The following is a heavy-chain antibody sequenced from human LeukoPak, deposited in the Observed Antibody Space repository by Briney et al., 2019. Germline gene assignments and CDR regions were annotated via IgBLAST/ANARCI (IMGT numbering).Heavy chain of an antibody. CDR1: GFTFISYG. CDR3: AREAVAGSAVGY. Sequence: PGGSLRLSCAASGFTFISYGMHWVRQAPGKGLEWVAFIRYDGSNKYYADSVKGRFTISRDNSKNTLYLQMNSLRAEDTAVYYCAREAVAGSAVGYWGQGTLVTVSS. J-gene: IGHJ4*02. D-gene: IGHD6-19*01. CDR2: IRYDGSNK. V-gene: IGHV3-30*02.